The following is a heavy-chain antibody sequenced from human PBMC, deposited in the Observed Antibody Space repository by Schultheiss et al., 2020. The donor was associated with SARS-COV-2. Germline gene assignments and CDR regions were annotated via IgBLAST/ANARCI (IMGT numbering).Heavy chain of an antibody. J-gene: IGHJ6*02. V-gene: IGHV3-23*01. CDR3: AREYDSSGYLTLGYYYGMDV. Sequence: GGSLRLSCAASGFTFSSYWMHWVRQAPGKGLVWVSTISGSGGSTYYADSVKGRFTISRDNSKNTLYLQMNSLRAEDTAVYYCAREYDSSGYLTLGYYYGMDVWGQGTTVTVSS. CDR2: ISGSGGST. D-gene: IGHD3-22*01. CDR1: GFTFSSYW.